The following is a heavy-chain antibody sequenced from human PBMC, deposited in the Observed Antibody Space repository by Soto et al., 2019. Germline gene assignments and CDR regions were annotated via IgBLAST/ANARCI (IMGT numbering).Heavy chain of an antibody. J-gene: IGHJ4*02. CDR2: ISGSGGST. CDR1: GFTFSSYA. D-gene: IGHD2-15*01. CDR3: AKGERRYCSGGSCYFPFDY. Sequence: GGSLRLSCAASGFTFSSYAMSWVRQAPGKGLEWVSAISGSGGSTYYADSVKGRFTISRDNSKNTLYLQMNSLRAEDTAVYYCAKGERRYCSGGSCYFPFDYWGQGTLVTVSS. V-gene: IGHV3-23*01.